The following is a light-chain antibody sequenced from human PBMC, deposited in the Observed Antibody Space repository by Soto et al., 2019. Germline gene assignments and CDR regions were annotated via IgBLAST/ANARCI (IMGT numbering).Light chain of an antibody. J-gene: IGKJ4*01. CDR1: QNIGSH. V-gene: IGKV3-11*01. CDR3: QQRTDWRLT. Sequence: EIVLTQSPATLSLSPGERATLSCRASQNIGSHLTWYQQKPGQAPRLLIYDASNRATGIPARFSGSGSGTDFTLTISSLEPEDCAVYYCQQRTDWRLTFGGGTKVEIK. CDR2: DAS.